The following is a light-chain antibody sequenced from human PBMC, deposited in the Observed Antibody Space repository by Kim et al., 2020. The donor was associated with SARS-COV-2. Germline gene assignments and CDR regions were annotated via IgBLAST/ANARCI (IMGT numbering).Light chain of an antibody. CDR3: QQYNSYPLT. V-gene: IGKV1-5*03. J-gene: IGKJ4*01. CDR1: QSVNAW. CDR2: KAS. Sequence: DIQMTQSPSTLSASVGDRVTITCRASQSVNAWLAWYQQKPGKAPKLLIYKASTLESGVPSRFSGSGSGTEFTLTISSLQPDDFATFYCQQYNSYPLTFGGGTKLEIK.